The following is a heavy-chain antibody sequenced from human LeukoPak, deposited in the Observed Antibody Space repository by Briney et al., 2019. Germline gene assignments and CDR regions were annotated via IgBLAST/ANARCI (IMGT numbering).Heavy chain of an antibody. Sequence: ASVKVSCKASGYTFTGYYMHWVRQAPGQGLEWMGWINPNSGGTNYAQKFQGRVTMTRDTSISTAYMELSRLRSDDTAVYYCARDSSGWYYWFDPWGQGTLVTVS. J-gene: IGHJ5*02. D-gene: IGHD6-19*01. CDR3: ARDSSGWYYWFDP. CDR1: GYTFTGYY. V-gene: IGHV1-2*02. CDR2: INPNSGGT.